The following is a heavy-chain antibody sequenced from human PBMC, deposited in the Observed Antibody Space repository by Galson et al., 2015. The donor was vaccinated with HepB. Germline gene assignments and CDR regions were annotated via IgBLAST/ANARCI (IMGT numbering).Heavy chain of an antibody. D-gene: IGHD3-22*01. CDR1: GFTFSSYG. CDR3: AKGVSYYYDTQTGDAFDI. Sequence: SLRLSCAASGFTFSSYGMHWVRQAPGKGLEWVAVISYDGSNKYYADSVKGRFTISRDNSKNTLYLQMNSLRAEDTAVYYCAKGVSYYYDTQTGDAFDIWGQGTMVTVSS. CDR2: ISYDGSNK. V-gene: IGHV3-30*18. J-gene: IGHJ3*02.